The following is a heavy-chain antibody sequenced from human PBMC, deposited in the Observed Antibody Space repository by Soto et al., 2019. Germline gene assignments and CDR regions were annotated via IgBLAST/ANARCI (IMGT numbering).Heavy chain of an antibody. CDR1: GFTFNTYA. CDR2: IWYDGSSK. Sequence: QVQLVESGGGVVQPGGSLRLSCTTSGFTFNTYAMYWVRQAPGKGLEWVAIIWYDGSSKYYGDSVQGRFTISRDNSKNTVYLQLNSPGDEHTGLYYCARGDWTGASWCSRPFNYGVDVWGQGTTVTVSS. CDR3: ARGDWTGASWCSRPFNYGVDV. D-gene: IGHD2-8*02. V-gene: IGHV3-33*08. J-gene: IGHJ6*02.